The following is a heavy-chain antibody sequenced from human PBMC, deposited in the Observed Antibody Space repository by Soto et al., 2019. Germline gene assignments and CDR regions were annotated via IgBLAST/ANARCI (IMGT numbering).Heavy chain of an antibody. D-gene: IGHD2-21*02. Sequence: QVQLQESGPGLVRPSQTLSLTCTVSGVSISRGIYYWNWIRQRPGKGLEWIGYIFYSGSTYYNPSLESRVNISLDMSRNQFSLRLSTVTAADTAVYYCVSDAYCGGDCYHYFDSWGQGTLVTVSA. V-gene: IGHV4-31*03. J-gene: IGHJ4*02. CDR2: IFYSGST. CDR3: VSDAYCGGDCYHYFDS. CDR1: GVSISRGIYY.